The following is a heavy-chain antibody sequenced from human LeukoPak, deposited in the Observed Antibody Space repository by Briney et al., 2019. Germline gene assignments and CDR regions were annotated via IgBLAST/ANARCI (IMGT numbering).Heavy chain of an antibody. CDR3: AKDSTWFWSGYTQPYYYYGMDV. CDR1: GFTFSSYG. V-gene: IGHV3-30*18. D-gene: IGHD3-3*01. Sequence: GGSLRLSCAASGFTFSSYGMHWVRQAPGKGLEWVAVISYDGSNKYYADSVKGRFTISRDNSKNTLYLQMNSLRAEDTAVYYCAKDSTWFWSGYTQPYYYYGMDVWGQGTTVTVSS. J-gene: IGHJ6*02. CDR2: ISYDGSNK.